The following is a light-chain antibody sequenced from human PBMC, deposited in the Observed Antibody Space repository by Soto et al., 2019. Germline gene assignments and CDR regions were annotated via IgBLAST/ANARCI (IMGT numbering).Light chain of an antibody. Sequence: QSALTQPASVSGSPGQSITISCTGTRSDVGSYHLVSWYQQHPGKAPKLIIYEDNKRPSGISNRFSGSKSGNTASLTISGLETEDEADYYCCSYSPSTTFVFGGGTKVTVL. CDR3: CSYSPSTTFV. CDR1: RSDVGSYHL. J-gene: IGLJ2*01. V-gene: IGLV2-23*02. CDR2: EDN.